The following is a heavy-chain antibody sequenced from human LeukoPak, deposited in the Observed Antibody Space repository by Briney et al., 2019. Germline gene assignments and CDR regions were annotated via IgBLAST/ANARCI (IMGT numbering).Heavy chain of an antibody. J-gene: IGHJ4*02. D-gene: IGHD5-24*01. CDR2: ISYDGSNK. CDR3: ANLRFEKKEMATIPGEFFDY. V-gene: IGHV3-30*18. Sequence: PGRSLRLSCAASGFTFSSYGMHWVRQAPGKGLEWVAVISYDGSNKYYADSVKGRFTISRVNSKNTLYLQMNSLRAEDTAVYYCANLRFEKKEMATIPGEFFDYWGQGTLVTVSS. CDR1: GFTFSSYG.